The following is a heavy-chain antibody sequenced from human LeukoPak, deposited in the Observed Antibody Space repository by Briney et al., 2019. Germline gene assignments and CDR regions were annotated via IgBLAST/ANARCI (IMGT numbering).Heavy chain of an antibody. Sequence: GGSLRLSCAASGFTFSDYYMSWIRQAPGKGLEWVSYISSSSSYTNYADSVKGRFTISRDNAKNSLYLQMNSLRAEDTAVYYCARDRKGLGSRAFDIWGQGTIVTVSS. CDR2: ISSSSSYT. J-gene: IGHJ3*02. CDR3: ARDRKGLGSRAFDI. V-gene: IGHV3-11*05. CDR1: GFTFSDYY. D-gene: IGHD1-26*01.